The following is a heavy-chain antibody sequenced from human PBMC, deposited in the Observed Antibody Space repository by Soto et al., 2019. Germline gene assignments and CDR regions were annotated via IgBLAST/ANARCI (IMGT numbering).Heavy chain of an antibody. CDR2: ISSSSSTI. Sequence: GGSLRLSCAASGFTFSSYSMNWVRQAPGKGLEWVSYISSSSSTIYYADSVKGRFTISRDNAKNSLYLQMNSLRAEDTAVYYCARDEYYGSGSYQYDYWGQGTLVTVSS. J-gene: IGHJ4*02. V-gene: IGHV3-48*01. D-gene: IGHD3-10*01. CDR3: ARDEYYGSGSYQYDY. CDR1: GFTFSSYS.